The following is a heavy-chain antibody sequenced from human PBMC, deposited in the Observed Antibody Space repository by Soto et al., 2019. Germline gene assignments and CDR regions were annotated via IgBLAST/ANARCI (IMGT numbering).Heavy chain of an antibody. V-gene: IGHV1-69*02. Sequence: QVQLVQSGAEVKKPGSSVKVSCKASGGTFSSYTISWVRQAPGQGLEWMGRIIPILGIANYAQKFQGRVTITADKSTSTAYMELSSLRSEDTAVCYCASPGHSGYDGRNWFDPWGQGTLVTVSS. CDR3: ASPGHSGYDGRNWFDP. J-gene: IGHJ5*02. CDR1: GGTFSSYT. CDR2: IIPILGIA. D-gene: IGHD5-12*01.